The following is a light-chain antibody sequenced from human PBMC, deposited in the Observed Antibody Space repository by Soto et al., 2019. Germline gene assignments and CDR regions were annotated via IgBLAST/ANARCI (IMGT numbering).Light chain of an antibody. CDR3: AAWDNSLRGWV. Sequence: QSALTQPPSTSGTPGQTVTISCSGSSSNIGSEYVYWYQQLPGTAPKLLIYRNHQRPSGVPDRFSGSKSGTSASLAISGLRSEDEADYYCAAWDNSLRGWVFGGGTKLTVL. V-gene: IGLV1-47*01. CDR1: SSNIGSEY. CDR2: RNH. J-gene: IGLJ3*02.